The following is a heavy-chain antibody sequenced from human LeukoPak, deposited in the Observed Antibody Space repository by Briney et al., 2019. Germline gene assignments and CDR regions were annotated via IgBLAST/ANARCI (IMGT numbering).Heavy chain of an antibody. J-gene: IGHJ4*02. V-gene: IGHV4-34*01. Sequence: SETLSLTCAVYGGSFSGYYWSWIRQPPGKGLEWIGEINHSGSTNYNPSLKSRVTISVDTSKNQFSLKLSSVTAADTAVYYCARGPVDDYYDSSGYSTEFDYWSQGTLVTVSS. D-gene: IGHD3-22*01. CDR1: GGSFSGYY. CDR3: ARGPVDDYYDSSGYSTEFDY. CDR2: INHSGST.